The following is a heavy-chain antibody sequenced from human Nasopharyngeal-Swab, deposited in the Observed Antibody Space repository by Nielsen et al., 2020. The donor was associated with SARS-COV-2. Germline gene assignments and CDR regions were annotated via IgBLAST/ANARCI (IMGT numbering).Heavy chain of an antibody. CDR1: GYTFTNYA. D-gene: IGHD2-2*01. Sequence: ASVKVSCKTSGYTFTNYAMNWVRQAPGQGLEWMGWINTNTGNPMYAQGFTGRFVFSLDTSVSTAYLQISSLKAEDTAVYYCARDLVGLGYYWGQGTLVTRLL. J-gene: IGHJ4*02. CDR2: INTNTGNP. CDR3: ARDLVGLGYY. V-gene: IGHV7-4-1*02.